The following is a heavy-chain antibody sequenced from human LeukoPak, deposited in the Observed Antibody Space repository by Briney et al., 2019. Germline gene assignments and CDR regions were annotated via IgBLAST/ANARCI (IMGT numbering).Heavy chain of an antibody. CDR3: ARHRGYTYGRTFDL. J-gene: IGHJ5*02. CDR1: GDSIKSYY. Sequence: SETLSLTCTVFGDSIKSYYWSWIRQPPGKGLEWIAYIYYPGRASYNPSPTSRVSISVDTSKNQFSLNLTSVTAADTAVYYCARHRGYTYGRTFDLWGQGTLVTVSS. D-gene: IGHD5-18*01. V-gene: IGHV4-59*08. CDR2: IYYPGRA.